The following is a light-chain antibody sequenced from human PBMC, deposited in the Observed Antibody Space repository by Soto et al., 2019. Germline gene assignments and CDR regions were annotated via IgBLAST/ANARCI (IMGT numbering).Light chain of an antibody. CDR3: QKYGNSPRYS. Sequence: EIVLTQSPGTLSLSLGERATLSCRASQSVSSNYLAWYQQKPGQAPRLLIYGTSSRATGIPDRFSGSGSGTDFTLTISRLEPEDFAVYYCQKYGNSPRYSFGQGTKREIK. V-gene: IGKV3-20*01. J-gene: IGKJ2*03. CDR2: GTS. CDR1: QSVSSNY.